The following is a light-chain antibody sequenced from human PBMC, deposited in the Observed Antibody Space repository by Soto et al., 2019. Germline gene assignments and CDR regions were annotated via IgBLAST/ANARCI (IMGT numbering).Light chain of an antibody. J-gene: IGKJ5*01. CDR2: DAS. V-gene: IGKV1-5*01. Sequence: DIQMTQSPSTLSASLGGRVTITCRASQSISSWLAWYQQKPGKAPKLLIYDASSLESGVPSRFSGSGSGTEFTLTISSLQPDDFATYYCQQYNSYPITFGQGTRLEIK. CDR1: QSISSW. CDR3: QQYNSYPIT.